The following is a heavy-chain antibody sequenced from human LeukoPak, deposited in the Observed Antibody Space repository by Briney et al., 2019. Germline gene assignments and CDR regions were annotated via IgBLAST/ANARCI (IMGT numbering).Heavy chain of an antibody. J-gene: IGHJ4*02. CDR2: ISYDGSNK. V-gene: IGHV3-30*04. CDR1: GFTFSSYA. CDR3: ARESVVAATLSFDY. D-gene: IGHD2-15*01. Sequence: GGSLRLSCAASGFTFSSYAMHRVRQAPGKGLEWVAVISYDGSNKYYADSVKGRFTISRDNSKNTLYLQMNSLRAEDTAVYYCARESVVAATLSFDYWGQGTLVTVSS.